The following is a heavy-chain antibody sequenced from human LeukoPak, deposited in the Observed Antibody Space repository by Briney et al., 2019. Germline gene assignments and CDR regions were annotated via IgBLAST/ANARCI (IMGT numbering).Heavy chain of an antibody. Sequence: SETLSLTCTVSGGSISSYYWSRIRQPPGKGLEWIGYIYYSGSTNYNPSLKSRVTISVDTSKNQFSLKLSSVTAADTAVYYCARNAVPGYFDYWGQGTLVSVSS. CDR1: GGSISSYY. D-gene: IGHD3-10*01. CDR2: IYYSGST. CDR3: ARNAVPGYFDY. J-gene: IGHJ4*02. V-gene: IGHV4-59*01.